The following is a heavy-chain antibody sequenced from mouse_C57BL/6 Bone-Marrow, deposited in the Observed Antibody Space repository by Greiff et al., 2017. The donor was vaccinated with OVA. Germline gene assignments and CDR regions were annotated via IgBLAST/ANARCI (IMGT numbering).Heavy chain of an antibody. J-gene: IGHJ2*01. D-gene: IGHD3-2*02. V-gene: IGHV1-4*01. Sequence: QVQLQQSGAELVRPGASVKMSCKASGYTFTSYTMHWVKQRPGQGLEWIGYINPSSGYTKYNQKFKDKATLPADKSSSTAYMQLSSLTSEDSAVYYGAGLGSSGRCDDWGQGTTVTVSA. CDR3: AGLGSSGRCDD. CDR1: GYTFTSYT. CDR2: INPSSGYT.